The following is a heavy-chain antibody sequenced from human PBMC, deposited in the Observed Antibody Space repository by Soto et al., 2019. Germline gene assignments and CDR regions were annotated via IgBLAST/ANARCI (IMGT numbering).Heavy chain of an antibody. Sequence: EVQLVESGGGLVKPGGSLRLSCAASGFTFSSYSMNWVRQAPGKGLEWVSSISSSSSYIYYADSVKGRFTISRDNAKNSRYLQMNSLRAEDTAGYYCARGSGAGYSKYWDYYGMDVWGHGTTVTVCS. V-gene: IGHV3-21*01. CDR3: ARGSGAGYSKYWDYYGMDV. CDR1: GFTFSSYS. D-gene: IGHD4-4*01. CDR2: ISSSSSYI. J-gene: IGHJ6*02.